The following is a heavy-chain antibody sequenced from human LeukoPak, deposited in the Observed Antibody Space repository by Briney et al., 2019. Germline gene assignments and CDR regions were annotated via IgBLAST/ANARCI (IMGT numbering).Heavy chain of an antibody. CDR3: ARDYGGGYYFDY. CDR1: EFIFSDYY. Sequence: GGSLRLSCAASEFIFSDYYMSWTRQAPGKGLEWVSYISSSGNSIYYADSVKGRFTISRDNSKNTLYLQMNSLRAEDTAVYYCARDYGGGYYFDYWGQGTLVTVSS. J-gene: IGHJ4*02. V-gene: IGHV3-11*04. CDR2: ISSSGNSI. D-gene: IGHD3-16*01.